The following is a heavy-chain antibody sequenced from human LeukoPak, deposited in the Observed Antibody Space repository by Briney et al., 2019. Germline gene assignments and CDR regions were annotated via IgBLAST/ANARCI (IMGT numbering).Heavy chain of an antibody. Sequence: PGGSLRLSCAASGFTFSDYLMDWVRQAPGKGLEWVGRIRKKDKSYTTQYAPSVEGRFTISRDDSKSSLYQQMNSLKAEDTAVYYCSRDGSSSDWSAFDIWGQGTMVTVSS. J-gene: IGHJ3*02. CDR2: IRKKDKSYTT. V-gene: IGHV3-72*01. CDR1: GFTFSDYL. D-gene: IGHD6-25*01. CDR3: SRDGSSSDWSAFDI.